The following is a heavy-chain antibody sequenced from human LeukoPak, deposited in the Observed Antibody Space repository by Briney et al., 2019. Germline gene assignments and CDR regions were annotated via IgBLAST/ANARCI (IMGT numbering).Heavy chain of an antibody. CDR3: ARDPRIVGTTLSDY. V-gene: IGHV3-30*02. Sequence: GGSLRLSCAASGFTFSYYDMHWVRQAPGKGLEWVALIRFDGNNKYHADSVKGRFTISRDNSKSTLLLLMNSLRTEDTAVYYCARDPRIVGTTLSDYWGQGTLVTVSS. CDR2: IRFDGNNK. CDR1: GFTFSYYD. D-gene: IGHD1-26*01. J-gene: IGHJ4*02.